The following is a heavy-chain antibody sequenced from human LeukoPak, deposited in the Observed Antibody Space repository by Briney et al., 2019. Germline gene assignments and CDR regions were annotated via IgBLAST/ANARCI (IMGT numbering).Heavy chain of an antibody. J-gene: IGHJ6*02. D-gene: IGHD2-15*01. CDR3: AKNGYCSGGRCYQPYSYYYGMDV. V-gene: IGHV3-23*01. CDR2: ISGSGGNT. Sequence: GGSLRLSCADSGFTFSNYAMSWVRQAPGKGLEWVSAISGSGGNTYYADSVKGRFTLSRDNSKNTLYLQMSSLRAEDTAIYYCAKNGYCSGGRCYQPYSYYYGMDVWGQGTTVTVSS. CDR1: GFTFSNYA.